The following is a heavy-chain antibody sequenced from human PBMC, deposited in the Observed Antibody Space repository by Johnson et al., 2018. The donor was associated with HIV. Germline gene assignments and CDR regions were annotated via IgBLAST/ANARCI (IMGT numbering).Heavy chain of an antibody. CDR1: GFTVSSNY. CDR2: IKEDGSEK. V-gene: IGHV3-7*01. CDR3: ATLSGSYYAFDI. Sequence: VQLVESGGGSIQPGGSLRLSCAASGFTVSSNYMSWVRQAPGKGLEWVANIKEDGSEKYYVDSVKGRSTISRDNAKNSLYLQMNSLRAEDTAVYYCATLSGSYYAFDIWGQGTMVTVSS. J-gene: IGHJ3*02. D-gene: IGHD1-26*01.